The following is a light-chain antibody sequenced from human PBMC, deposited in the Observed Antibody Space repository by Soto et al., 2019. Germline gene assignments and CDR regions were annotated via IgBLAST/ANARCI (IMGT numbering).Light chain of an antibody. V-gene: IGLV8-61*01. J-gene: IGLJ2*01. CDR1: SGSVSTTYY. Sequence: QTVVTQEPSFSVSPGGTVTLTYGLTSGSVSTTYYPSWYQQTPGQAPRTLIYSTNIRSSGVPDRFSGSILGNKAALTITGAQADDASDYHCMLYMGGGLVVFGGGTKLTVL. CDR3: MLYMGGGLVV. CDR2: STN.